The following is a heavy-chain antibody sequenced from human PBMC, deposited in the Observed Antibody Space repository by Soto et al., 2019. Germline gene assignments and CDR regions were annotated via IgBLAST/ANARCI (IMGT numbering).Heavy chain of an antibody. CDR1: GFTFDDYA. CDR3: AKDLGVAGTEYFDY. D-gene: IGHD6-19*01. J-gene: IGHJ4*02. Sequence: GGSLRLSCAASGFTFDDYAMHWVRQAPGKGLEWVSGISWNGGTIGYADSVKGRFTISRDNAKNSLYLQMNSLRAEDTALYFCAKDLGVAGTEYFDYWGQGTLVTVSS. V-gene: IGHV3-9*01. CDR2: ISWNGGTI.